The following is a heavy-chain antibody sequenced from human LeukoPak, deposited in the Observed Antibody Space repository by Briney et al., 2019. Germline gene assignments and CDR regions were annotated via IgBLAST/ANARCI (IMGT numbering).Heavy chain of an antibody. CDR1: GFTFSSYA. D-gene: IGHD3-10*01. V-gene: IGHV3-23*01. CDR3: AKHRTYYYGSGSYLYFDY. CDR2: ISGSGGST. J-gene: IGHJ4*02. Sequence: PGGSLRLSCAASGFTFSSYAMSWVRQAPGKGLEWVSAISGSGGSTYYADSVKGRFTISRDNSKNTLYLQINSLRAEDTAVYYCAKHRTYYYGSGSYLYFDYWGQGTLVTVSS.